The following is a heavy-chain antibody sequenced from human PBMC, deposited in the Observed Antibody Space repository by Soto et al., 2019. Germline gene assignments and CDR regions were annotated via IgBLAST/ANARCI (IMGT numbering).Heavy chain of an antibody. CDR3: AREGAAAAGTGWFDP. D-gene: IGHD6-13*01. V-gene: IGHV1-18*01. CDR2: ISAYNGNT. J-gene: IGHJ5*02. Sequence: ASVKVSCKASGYTFTSYGISWVRQAPGQGLEWMGWISAYNGNTNYAQKLQGRVTMTTDTSTSTAYMELRSLRSDDAAVYYCAREGAAAAGTGWFDPWGQGTLVTVSS. CDR1: GYTFTSYG.